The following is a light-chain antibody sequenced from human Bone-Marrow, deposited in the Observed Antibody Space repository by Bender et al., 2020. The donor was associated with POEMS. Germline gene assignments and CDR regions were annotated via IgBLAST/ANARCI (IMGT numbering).Light chain of an antibody. V-gene: IGLV3-1*01. CDR1: DLGNKY. CDR3: QAGDSNSHVV. Sequence: VLTQPPSVSVSPGQTASITCSGDDLGNKYVCWYQQKPGQTPVLVIYQDTKRPSGIPERFSGSNSGNTATLTISGTQAMDEADYYCQAGDSNSHVVFAGGTKLTVL. J-gene: IGLJ2*01. CDR2: QDT.